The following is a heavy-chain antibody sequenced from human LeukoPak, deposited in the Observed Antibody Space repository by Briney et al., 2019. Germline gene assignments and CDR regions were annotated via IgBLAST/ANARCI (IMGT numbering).Heavy chain of an antibody. D-gene: IGHD3-16*01. Sequence: PGGSLRLSCAASGFTFSSCCMSWVRQAPGKGLEWVSALTLSGTNTHYADSVKGRFTISRDVSKNTLYLQMNILRAEDTAVYYCAKDSPLRSSYHGYFDYWGQGTVVTVSS. CDR2: LTLSGTNT. CDR1: GFTFSSCC. V-gene: IGHV3-23*01. CDR3: AKDSPLRSSYHGYFDY. J-gene: IGHJ4*02.